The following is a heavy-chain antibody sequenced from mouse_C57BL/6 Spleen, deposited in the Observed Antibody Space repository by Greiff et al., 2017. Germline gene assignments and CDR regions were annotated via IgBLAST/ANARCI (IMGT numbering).Heavy chain of an antibody. V-gene: IGHV1-52*01. J-gene: IGHJ2*01. Sequence: QVQLKQPGAELVRPGSSVKLSCKASGYTFTSYWMHWVKQRPIQGLEWIGNIDPSDSETHYNQKFKDKATLTVDKSSSTAYMQPSSLTSEDSAVYYCARERDYYGSSYVGFDYWGQGTTLTVSS. CDR3: ARERDYYGSSYVGFDY. D-gene: IGHD1-1*01. CDR1: GYTFTSYW. CDR2: IDPSDSET.